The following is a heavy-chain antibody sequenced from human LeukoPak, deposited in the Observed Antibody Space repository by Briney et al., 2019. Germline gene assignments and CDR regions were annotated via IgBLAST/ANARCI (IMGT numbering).Heavy chain of an antibody. D-gene: IGHD3-22*01. Sequence: SETLSLTCAVSGGSISSGGYSWSWIRQPPGKGLEWIGYIYHSGSTYYNPSLKSRVTISVDRSKNQFSLKLSSVTAADTAVYYCARAVRSYYDSCGYYDWGQGTLVTVSS. J-gene: IGHJ4*02. CDR2: IYHSGST. CDR1: GGSISSGGYS. V-gene: IGHV4-30-2*01. CDR3: ARAVRSYYDSCGYYD.